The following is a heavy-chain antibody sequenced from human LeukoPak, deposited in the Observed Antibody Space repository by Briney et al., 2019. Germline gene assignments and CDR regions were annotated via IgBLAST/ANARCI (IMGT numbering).Heavy chain of an antibody. CDR3: ARTVGAQYYYYYYMDV. CDR1: GGSFSGYY. CDR2: INHSGST. J-gene: IGHJ6*03. D-gene: IGHD1-26*01. Sequence: PSETLSLTCAVYGGSFSGYYWSWIRQPPGKGLEWIGEINHSGSTNYNPSLKSRVTISVDTSKNQFSLKLSSVTAADTAVYYCARTVGAQYYYYYYMDVWGKGTTVAIS. V-gene: IGHV4-34*01.